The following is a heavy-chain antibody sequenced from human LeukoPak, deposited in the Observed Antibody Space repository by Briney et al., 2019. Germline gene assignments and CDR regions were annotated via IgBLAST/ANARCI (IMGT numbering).Heavy chain of an antibody. Sequence: GGSLRLSCAASGFTFSSYEMNWVRQAPGKGLEWVSYISSSGSTIYYADSVKGRFTISRDNAKNSLYLQMNSLRAEDTAVYYCAREGISNYYYYGMDVWGQGTTVTVSS. J-gene: IGHJ6*02. CDR1: GFTFSSYE. V-gene: IGHV3-48*03. CDR2: ISSSGSTI. D-gene: IGHD6-13*01. CDR3: AREGISNYYYYGMDV.